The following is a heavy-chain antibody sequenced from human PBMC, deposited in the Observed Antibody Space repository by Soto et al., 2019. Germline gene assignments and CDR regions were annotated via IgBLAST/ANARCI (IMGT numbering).Heavy chain of an antibody. D-gene: IGHD2-2*01. CDR1: GGSISSSSYY. CDR2: IYYSGST. Sequence: QLQLQESGPGLVKPSETLSLTCTVSGGSISSSSYYWGWIRQPPGKGLEWIGSIYYSGSTYYNPYLKSRVTISVDTSKNQFSLKLSSVTAADTAVYYCARHVKGIVVVPAPDYWGQGTLVTVSS. V-gene: IGHV4-39*01. J-gene: IGHJ4*02. CDR3: ARHVKGIVVVPAPDY.